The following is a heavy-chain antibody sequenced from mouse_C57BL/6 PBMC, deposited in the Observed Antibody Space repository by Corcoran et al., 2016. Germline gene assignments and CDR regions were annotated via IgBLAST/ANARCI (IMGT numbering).Heavy chain of an antibody. CDR1: GYTFTDYY. Sequence: EVQLQQSGPELVKPGASVKISCKASGYTFTDYYMNWVKQSHGKSLEWIGDINPNNGGTSYNQKFKGKATLTVDNSSSTAYMELRSLTSEDSAVYYCARGGGITTVVEYYFDYWGQGTTLTVSS. CDR3: ARGGGITTVVEYYFDY. V-gene: IGHV1-26*01. D-gene: IGHD1-1*01. CDR2: INPNNGGT. J-gene: IGHJ2*01.